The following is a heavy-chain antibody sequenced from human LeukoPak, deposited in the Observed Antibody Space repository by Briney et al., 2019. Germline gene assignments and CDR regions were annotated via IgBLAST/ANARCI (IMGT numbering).Heavy chain of an antibody. CDR3: ARDAYDSSGPTSQYYFDY. CDR2: IYYSGRT. V-gene: IGHV4-39*07. J-gene: IGHJ4*02. Sequence: SETLSLTCTVSVGSISSSSYFWGWIRQPPGKGLERFGSIYYSGRTYNNPSLKSRITISVDTSKNQFSLKLSSVTAADTAVYYCARDAYDSSGPTSQYYFDYWGQGTLVTVSS. D-gene: IGHD3-22*01. CDR1: VGSISSSSYF.